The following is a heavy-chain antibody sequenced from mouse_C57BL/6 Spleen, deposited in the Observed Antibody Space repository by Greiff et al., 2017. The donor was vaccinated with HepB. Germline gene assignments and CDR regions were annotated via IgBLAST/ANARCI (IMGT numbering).Heavy chain of an antibody. D-gene: IGHD2-3*01. CDR3: AKRGGWLLLRGDYFDY. V-gene: IGHV1-26*01. CDR2: INPNNGGT. J-gene: IGHJ2*01. CDR1: GYTFTDYY. Sequence: EVQLQQSGPELVKPGASVKISCKASGYTFTDYYMNWVKQSHGKSLEWIGDINPNNGGTSYNQKFKGKATLTVDKSSSTAYMELRSLTSEDSAVYYCAKRGGWLLLRGDYFDYWGQGTTLTVSS.